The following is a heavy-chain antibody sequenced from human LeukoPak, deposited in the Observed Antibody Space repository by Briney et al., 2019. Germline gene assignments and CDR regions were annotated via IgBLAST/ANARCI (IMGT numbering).Heavy chain of an antibody. V-gene: IGHV4-59*12. CDR3: ARYSRTSGYYYYYYYMDV. J-gene: IGHJ6*03. CDR2: IYYSGST. CDR1: GGSISSYY. D-gene: IGHD1-26*01. Sequence: SETLSLTCPVSGGSISSYYWSWIRQPPGKGLEWIGYIYYSGSTNYNPSLKSRVTISVDTSKNQFSLKLSSVTAADTAVYYCARYSRTSGYYYYYYYMDVWGKGTTVTVSS.